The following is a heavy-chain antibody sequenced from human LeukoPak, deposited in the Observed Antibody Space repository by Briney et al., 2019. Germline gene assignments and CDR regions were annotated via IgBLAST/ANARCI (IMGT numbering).Heavy chain of an antibody. CDR3: ARVPPYYYDSSGYYFGY. CDR1: GYTFTGDY. CDR2: INPNSGGT. J-gene: IGHJ4*02. Sequence: ASVKVSCKASGYTFTGDYMHWVRQAPGQGLEWMGRINPNSGGTNYAQKFQGRVTMTRDTSISTAYMEMSRLRSDDTAVYYCARVPPYYYDSSGYYFGYWGQGTLVTVSS. D-gene: IGHD3-22*01. V-gene: IGHV1-2*06.